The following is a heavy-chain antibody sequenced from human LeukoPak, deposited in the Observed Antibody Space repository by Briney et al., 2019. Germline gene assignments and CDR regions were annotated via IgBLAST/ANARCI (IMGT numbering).Heavy chain of an antibody. CDR2: ISWNSGSI. D-gene: IGHD6-13*01. CDR1: GFTFDDYA. J-gene: IGHJ4*02. Sequence: GGSLRLSCAASGFTFDDYAMHWVRQAPGKGLEWVSGISWNSGSIGYADSVKGRFTISRDTFKNTVYLQMNSLRAEDTAIYYCVKDRSDNSSWYLGDYWGQGTLVAVSS. V-gene: IGHV3-9*01. CDR3: VKDRSDNSSWYLGDY.